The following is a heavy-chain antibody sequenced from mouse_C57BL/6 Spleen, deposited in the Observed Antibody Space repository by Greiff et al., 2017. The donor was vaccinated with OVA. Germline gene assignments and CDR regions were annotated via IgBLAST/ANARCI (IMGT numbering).Heavy chain of an antibody. V-gene: IGHV5-6*01. CDR1: GFTFSSYG. CDR2: ISSGGSYT. D-gene: IGHD1-1*01. CDR3: ARYWDYYGSSPWYFDV. J-gene: IGHJ1*03. Sequence: EVQLVESGGDLVKPGGSLKLSCAASGFTFSSYGMSWVRQTPDKRLEWVATISSGGSYTYYPDSVKGRFTISRDNAKNTLYLQMSSLKSEDTAMYYCARYWDYYGSSPWYFDVWGTGTTVTVSS.